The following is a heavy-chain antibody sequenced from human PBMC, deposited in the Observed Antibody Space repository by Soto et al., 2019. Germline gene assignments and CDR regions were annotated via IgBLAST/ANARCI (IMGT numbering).Heavy chain of an antibody. CDR1: GFTFSSYA. V-gene: IGHV3-23*01. CDR3: ATDPGSSPFDY. D-gene: IGHD2-2*01. CDR2: ISGSGGST. J-gene: IGHJ4*02. Sequence: GGSLRLSCAASGFTFSSYAMSWVRQAPGKGLEWVSAISGSGGSTYYADSVKSRFTISRDNSKNTLWLQMNSLRAEDTALYYCATDPGSSPFDYWGQRTLVTVSS.